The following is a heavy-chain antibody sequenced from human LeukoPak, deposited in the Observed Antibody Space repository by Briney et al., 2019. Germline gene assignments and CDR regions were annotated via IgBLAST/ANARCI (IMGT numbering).Heavy chain of an antibody. CDR3: ARVTMVAAASYNWFVP. J-gene: IGHJ5*02. V-gene: IGHV3-33*01. CDR2: IWSDGSNK. CDR1: GFTFSNYG. D-gene: IGHD2-15*01. Sequence: GGSLRLSCAASGFTFSNYGMHWVRQAPGKGLEWVAVIWSDGSNKYYADSVRGRFTISRDNSKNTLYLQMNSLRAEDTAVYYCARVTMVAAASYNWFVPGGEGTLVTVSS.